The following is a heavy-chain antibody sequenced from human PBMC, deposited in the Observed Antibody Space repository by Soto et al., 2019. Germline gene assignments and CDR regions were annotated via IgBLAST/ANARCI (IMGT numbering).Heavy chain of an antibody. V-gene: IGHV4-31*03. CDR3: ARGGLVVVAATKNWFDP. D-gene: IGHD2-15*01. Sequence: SETLSLTCTVSGGSISSGGYYWSWIRQHPGKGLEWIGYIYYSGSTYYNPPLKSRVTISVDTSKNQFSLKLSSVTAADTAVYYCARGGLVVVAATKNWFDPWGQGTLVTVSS. CDR1: GGSISSGGYY. CDR2: IYYSGST. J-gene: IGHJ5*02.